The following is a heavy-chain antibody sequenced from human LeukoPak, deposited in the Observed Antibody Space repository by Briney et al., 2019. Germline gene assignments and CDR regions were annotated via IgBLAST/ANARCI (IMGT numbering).Heavy chain of an antibody. CDR2: ISSSSSYI. CDR1: GFTFSSYE. J-gene: IGHJ4*02. V-gene: IGHV3-21*01. CDR3: ARGGPERDYFDY. Sequence: GGSLRLSCAASGFTFSSYEMNWVRQAPGKGLEWVSSISSSSSYIYYADSVKGRFTISRDNAKNSLYLQMNSLRAEDTAVYYCARGGPERDYFDYWGQGTLVTVSS.